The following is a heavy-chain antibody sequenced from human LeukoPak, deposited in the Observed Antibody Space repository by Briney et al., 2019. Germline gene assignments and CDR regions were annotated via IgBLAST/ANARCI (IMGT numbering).Heavy chain of an antibody. Sequence: PGGSLRLSCAASGFTFSSYSMNWVRQAPGKGLEWVSSISSSSSYIYYADSVKGRFTISRDNAKNSLYLQMNSLRAEDTAVYYCAKDPQYSGSTYDAFDIWGQGTMVTVSS. CDR2: ISSSSSYI. V-gene: IGHV3-21*01. CDR1: GFTFSSYS. D-gene: IGHD5-12*01. J-gene: IGHJ3*02. CDR3: AKDPQYSGSTYDAFDI.